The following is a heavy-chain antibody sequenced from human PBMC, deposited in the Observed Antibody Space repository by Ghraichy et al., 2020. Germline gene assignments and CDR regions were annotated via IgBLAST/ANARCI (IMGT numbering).Heavy chain of an antibody. J-gene: IGHJ5*02. CDR2: FSYSSSAI. V-gene: IGHV3-48*02. D-gene: IGHD2/OR15-2a*01. CDR1: GFTFSSYS. Sequence: LSLTCAATGFTFSSYSMNWVRQAQGKGLEWVSYFSYSSSAIYYADSVKGRFTISRDNAKNSLYLQMNSLRDEDTAVYYCARGVNINSSGRFDPWGQGTRVTDSS. CDR3: ARGVNINSSGRFDP.